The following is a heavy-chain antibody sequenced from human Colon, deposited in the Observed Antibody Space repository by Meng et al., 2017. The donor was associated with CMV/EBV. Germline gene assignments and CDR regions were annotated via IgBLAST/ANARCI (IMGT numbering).Heavy chain of an antibody. CDR3: ARTRITITGGVTPFDY. J-gene: IGHJ4*02. D-gene: IGHD3-10*01. V-gene: IGHV1-18*01. Sequence: YTFTSYAVTWVRQAPGQGLEWMGWISTFDDQTNYTQKFQGRVTMTADRSTDTSYLEPRSLRSDDTAMYYCARTRITITGGVTPFDYWGQGSLVTVSS. CDR1: YTFTSYA. CDR2: ISTFDDQT.